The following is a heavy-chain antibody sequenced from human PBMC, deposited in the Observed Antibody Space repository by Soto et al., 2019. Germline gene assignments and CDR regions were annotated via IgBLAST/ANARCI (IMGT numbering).Heavy chain of an antibody. CDR1: GDSVSSDTST. V-gene: IGHV6-1*01. D-gene: IGHD7-27*01. CDR2: TYYRSRWYN. CDR3: ARDLPSLTGSFDY. J-gene: IGHJ4*02. Sequence: QVQLQQSGPGLVKPSQTLSLTCAISGDSVSSDTSTWNWIRQSPSRGLEWLGRTYYRSRWYNDFAASVKSRTTINPDTSRNQFSLHLNSVTPEDTAVYFCARDLPSLTGSFDYWGRGTLVTVSS.